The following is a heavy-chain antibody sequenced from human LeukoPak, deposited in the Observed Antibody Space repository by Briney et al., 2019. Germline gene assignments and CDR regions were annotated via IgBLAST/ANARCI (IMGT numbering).Heavy chain of an antibody. CDR1: GGSFTEFS. J-gene: IGHJ3*02. V-gene: IGHV4-4*07. CDR2: ICAGGIP. Sequence: PSETLCLTCTVSGGSFTEFSWSWIRQPAGGVLEWIGRICAGGIPNYNPSLKSRVAMSLDTSENQFSLKVTSVTAADTAVYYCARHLGPPLGVIIGGTPFDIWGLGTMVAVSS. D-gene: IGHD3-10*01. CDR3: ARHLGPPLGVIIGGTPFDI.